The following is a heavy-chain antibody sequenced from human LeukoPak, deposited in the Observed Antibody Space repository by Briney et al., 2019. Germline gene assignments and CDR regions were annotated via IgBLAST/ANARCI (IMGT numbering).Heavy chain of an antibody. CDR3: ARVFGQWLVSFDV. CDR2: IYSGGST. J-gene: IGHJ3*01. CDR1: GFTVSSNY. V-gene: IGHV3-66*01. Sequence: GGSLRLSCAASGFTVSSNYMSWVRQAPGKGLEWVSVIYSGGSTYYADSVKGRFTISRDNSKNTLYLQMNSLRAEDTAVYYCARVFGQWLVSFDVWGRGTMVTVSS. D-gene: IGHD6-19*01.